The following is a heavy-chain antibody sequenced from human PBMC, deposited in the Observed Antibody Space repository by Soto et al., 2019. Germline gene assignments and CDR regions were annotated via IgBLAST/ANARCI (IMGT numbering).Heavy chain of an antibody. J-gene: IGHJ6*02. CDR1: GFTFSSYA. CDR2: ISGSGGST. CDR3: AKNLQPVYYYYGMDV. D-gene: IGHD6-6*01. V-gene: IGHV3-23*01. Sequence: PGGSLRLSCAASGFTFSSYAMSWVRQAPGKGLEWVSAISGSGGSTYYADSVKGRFTISRDNSKNTLYLQMNSLRAEDTAVYYCAKNLQPVYYYYGMDVWGQGTTVTVSS.